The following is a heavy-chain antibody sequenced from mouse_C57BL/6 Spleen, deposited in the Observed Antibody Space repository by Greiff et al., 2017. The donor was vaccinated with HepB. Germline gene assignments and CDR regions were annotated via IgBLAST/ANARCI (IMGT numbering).Heavy chain of an antibody. CDR1: GYTFTSYW. CDR2: IHPNSGST. Sequence: VQLQQPGAELVKPGASVKLSCKASGYTFTSYWMHWVKQRPGQGLEWIGMIHPNSGSTNYNEKFKSKATLTVDKSSSTAYMQLSSLTSEDSAVYYCARPSGRGYAMDYWGQGTSVTVSS. CDR3: ARPSGRGYAMDY. V-gene: IGHV1-64*01. D-gene: IGHD4-1*01. J-gene: IGHJ4*01.